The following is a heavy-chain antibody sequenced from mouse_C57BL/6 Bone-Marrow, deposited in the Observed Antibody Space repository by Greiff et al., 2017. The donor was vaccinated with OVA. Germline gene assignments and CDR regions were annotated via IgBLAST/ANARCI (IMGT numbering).Heavy chain of an antibody. CDR1: GFNIKNTY. D-gene: IGHD4-1*01. CDR3: ALTGTGDY. V-gene: IGHV14-3*01. CDR2: IDPANGNT. J-gene: IGHJ2*01. Sequence: EVQLQQSVAELVRPGASVKLSCTASGFNIKNTYMLWVKQRPEQGLEWIGRIDPANGNTKYAPKFQGKATITADTSSNTAYLQLSSLTSEDTAIYYCALTGTGDYWGQGTTLTVSS.